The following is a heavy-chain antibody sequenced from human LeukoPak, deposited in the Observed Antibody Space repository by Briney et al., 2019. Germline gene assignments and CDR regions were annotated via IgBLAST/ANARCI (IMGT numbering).Heavy chain of an antibody. CDR3: ARGADGVSSNSRGWFDP. CDR2: ISNSGSTI. CDR1: GFTFSDSY. V-gene: IGHV3-11*04. J-gene: IGHJ5*02. Sequence: GGSLRLSCAASGFTFSDSYMTWIRQAPGKGLEWVSYISNSGSTIYYADSVKGRFTTSRDNAMSSLYLQMNSLRAEDTAVYSCARGADGVSSNSRGWFDPWGQGTLVTVSS. D-gene: IGHD2-15*01.